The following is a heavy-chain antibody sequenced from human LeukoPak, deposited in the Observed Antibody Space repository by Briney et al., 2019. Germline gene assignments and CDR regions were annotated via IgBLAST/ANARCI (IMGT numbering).Heavy chain of an antibody. CDR1: GFTFSTYA. D-gene: IGHD2-15*01. J-gene: IGHJ4*02. CDR3: AKLKEHVVAATPIDY. CDR2: ISGSGGST. V-gene: IGHV3-23*01. Sequence: PGGSLRLSCAASGFTFSTYAMSWVRQAPGKGLEWVSGISGSGGSTYYADSVKGRFTISRDNSKNTLYLQMNSLRAEDTAVYYCAKLKEHVVAATPIDYWGQGTLVTVSS.